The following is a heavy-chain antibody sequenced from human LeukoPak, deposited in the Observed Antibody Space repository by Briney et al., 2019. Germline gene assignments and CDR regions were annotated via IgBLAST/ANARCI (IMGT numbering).Heavy chain of an antibody. CDR1: GGSFSGYY. Sequence: SETLSLTCAVYGGSFSGYYWSWIRQPPGKGLEWIGEINHSGSTNYNPSLKSRVTISVDTSKSQFSLKLSSVTAADTAVHYCARGVRRFGELLDWGQGTLVTVSS. CDR2: INHSGST. CDR3: ARGVRRFGELLD. V-gene: IGHV4-34*01. D-gene: IGHD3-10*01. J-gene: IGHJ4*02.